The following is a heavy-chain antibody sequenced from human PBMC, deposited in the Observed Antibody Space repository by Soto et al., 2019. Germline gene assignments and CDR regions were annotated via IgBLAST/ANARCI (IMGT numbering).Heavy chain of an antibody. CDR2: IYWDDDK. Sequence: QITLKESGPTLVKPTQTLTLTCTFSGFSLSTSGVGVGWIRQPPGKALEWLALIYWDDDKRYSPSLKSRLTITKDPPKNQVVLTMTNMDPVDTATYYCAHSLIGYYYDSSGSNWFDPWGQGTLVTVSS. CDR3: AHSLIGYYYDSSGSNWFDP. J-gene: IGHJ5*02. D-gene: IGHD3-22*01. CDR1: GFSLSTSGVG. V-gene: IGHV2-5*02.